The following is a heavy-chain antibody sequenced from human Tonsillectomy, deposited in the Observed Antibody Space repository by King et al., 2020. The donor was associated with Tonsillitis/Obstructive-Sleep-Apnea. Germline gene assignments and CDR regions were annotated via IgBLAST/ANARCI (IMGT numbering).Heavy chain of an antibody. V-gene: IGHV4-34*01. D-gene: IGHD2-8*01. CDR2: INHSGST. CDR3: ARGIVLMVYATFDY. CDR1: GESFSGYY. Sequence: VQLQQWGAGLLKPSETLSLTCAVYGESFSGYYWSWIRQPPGKGLEWIGEINHSGSTNHNPSLKSRVTISVDTSKNQFSLKLSSVTAADTAVYYCARGIVLMVYATFDYWGQGTLVTVSS. J-gene: IGHJ4*02.